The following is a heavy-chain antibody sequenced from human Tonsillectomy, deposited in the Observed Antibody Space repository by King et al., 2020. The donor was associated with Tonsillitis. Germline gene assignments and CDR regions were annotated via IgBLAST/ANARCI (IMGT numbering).Heavy chain of an antibody. V-gene: IGHV3-15*01. D-gene: IGHD5-24*01. CDR2: IKSNSAGGAT. J-gene: IGHJ4*02. Sequence: VQLVESGGGLVKPGESLRLSCAASGFTFSNAWMSWVRQAPGKGLEWGGRIKSNSAGGATDYAAPVKARFSISRDDSISTLYLQMNSLKVEDTAVYYCTKSRGREFRPLLDFWGQGTVVPVSS. CDR3: TKSRGREFRPLLDF. CDR1: GFTFSNAW.